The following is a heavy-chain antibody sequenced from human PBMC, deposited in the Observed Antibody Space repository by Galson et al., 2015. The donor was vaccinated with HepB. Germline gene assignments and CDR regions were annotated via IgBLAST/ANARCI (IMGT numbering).Heavy chain of an antibody. D-gene: IGHD6-19*01. J-gene: IGHJ4*02. CDR3: VKAEQWLIPTGGGY. CDR1: GFTFSSYA. CDR2: ISNNGGRT. Sequence: SLRLSCAASGFTFSSYAMHWVRQAPGKGLEYVSAISNNGGRTYYADCVKGRFTISRDNSKNTLYLQMSSLRPEDTAVYYCVKAEQWLIPTGGGYWGQGTPVTVSS. V-gene: IGHV3-64D*06.